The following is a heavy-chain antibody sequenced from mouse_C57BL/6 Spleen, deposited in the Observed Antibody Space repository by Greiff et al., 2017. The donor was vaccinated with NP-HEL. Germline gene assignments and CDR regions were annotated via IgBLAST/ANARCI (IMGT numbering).Heavy chain of an antibody. J-gene: IGHJ2*01. D-gene: IGHD2-3*01. CDR2: IYPGDGDT. V-gene: IGHV1-82*01. CDR3: AKGYDGYDVGY. Sequence: VQLQQPGPELVKPGASVKISCKASGYTFSSSWMNWVKQRPGQGLEWIGRIYPGDGDTNYNAKFKGKATLTADKSSSTAYMPLSSLTSEDSAVYVCAKGYDGYDVGYWGQGTTLTVSS. CDR1: GYTFSSSW.